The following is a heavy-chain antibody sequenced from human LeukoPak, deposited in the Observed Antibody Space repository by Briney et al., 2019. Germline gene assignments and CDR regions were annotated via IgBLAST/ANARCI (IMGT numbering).Heavy chain of an antibody. CDR3: ASSRGVKTGPQSV. D-gene: IGHD3-10*01. Sequence: GGSLRLSCAASGFTFSSYSMNWVRQAPGKGLEWVSSISSSSSYIYYADSVKGRFTISRDNAKNSLYLQMNSLRAEDTAVYYCASSRGVKTGPQSVWGKGTTVTVSS. V-gene: IGHV3-21*01. J-gene: IGHJ6*04. CDR1: GFTFSSYS. CDR2: ISSSSSYI.